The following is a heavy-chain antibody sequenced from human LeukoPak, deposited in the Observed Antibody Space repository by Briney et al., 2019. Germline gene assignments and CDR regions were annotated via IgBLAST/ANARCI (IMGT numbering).Heavy chain of an antibody. CDR1: GGSISSYY. J-gene: IGHJ4*02. CDR3: ARVLSARFDY. Sequence: SETLSLTCTVSGGSISSYYWSWIRQPPGKGLEWIGYIYYSGSTNYNPSLKSRVTISVDTSKNQFSLKLSSVTAADTAVHYCARVLSARFDYWGQGTLVTVSS. CDR2: IYYSGST. V-gene: IGHV4-59*01. D-gene: IGHD3-3*01.